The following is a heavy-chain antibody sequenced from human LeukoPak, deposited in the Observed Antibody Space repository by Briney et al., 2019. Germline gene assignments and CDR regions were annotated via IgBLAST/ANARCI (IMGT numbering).Heavy chain of an antibody. CDR3: AKVRGSSWYYSD. CDR1: GFTFSSYA. Sequence: GGSLRLSCAASGFTFSSYAMSWVRQAPGKGLEWVSAISGSGGSTYYADSVKGRCTISRDNSKNTLYLQMNSLRAEDTAVYYCAKVRGSSWYYSDWGQGTLVTVSS. J-gene: IGHJ4*02. CDR2: ISGSGGST. D-gene: IGHD6-13*01. V-gene: IGHV3-23*01.